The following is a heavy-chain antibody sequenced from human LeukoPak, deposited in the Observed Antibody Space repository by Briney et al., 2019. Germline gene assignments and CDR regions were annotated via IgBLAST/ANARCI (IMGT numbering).Heavy chain of an antibody. Sequence: SQTLSLTCTVSGGSIRSGTHYWSWIRQPPGKGLEWIGYIYYSGSTYYNPSLKSRVTMSVDTSKNQFSLKLSSVTAADTAVYYCARGRDDSSGYYDAFDIWGQGTKVTVSS. CDR1: GGSIRSGTHY. CDR3: ARGRDDSSGYYDAFDI. D-gene: IGHD3-22*01. V-gene: IGHV4-31*03. CDR2: IYYSGST. J-gene: IGHJ3*02.